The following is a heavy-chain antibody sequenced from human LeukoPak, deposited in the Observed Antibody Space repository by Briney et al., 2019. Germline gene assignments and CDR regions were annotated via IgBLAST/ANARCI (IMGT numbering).Heavy chain of an antibody. CDR1: GFTFSSYS. CDR3: ARDPTVLWSAYYYYYMDV. Sequence: GGSLRLSCAASGFTFSSYSMNWVRQAPGKGLEWVSSIGSSSSYIYYADSVKGRFTISRDNAKNSLYLQMNSLRAEDTAVYYCARDPTVLWSAYYYYYMDVWGKGTTVTVSS. V-gene: IGHV3-21*01. D-gene: IGHD5-18*01. CDR2: IGSSSSYI. J-gene: IGHJ6*03.